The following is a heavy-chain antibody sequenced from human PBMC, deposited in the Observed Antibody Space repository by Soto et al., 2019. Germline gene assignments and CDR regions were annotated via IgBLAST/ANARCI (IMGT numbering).Heavy chain of an antibody. J-gene: IGHJ6*02. Sequence: SETLSLTCGVYGGSFTGYYWTWIRQPPGERLEWIGEMNHDGITNYNPSLKSRVAITLDTSKNQFSLRLTSVTAADTAVYFCARDRWQLAHYYGMDVWGQGTTVTVSS. V-gene: IGHV4-34*01. D-gene: IGHD6-13*01. CDR3: ARDRWQLAHYYGMDV. CDR2: MNHDGIT. CDR1: GGSFTGYY.